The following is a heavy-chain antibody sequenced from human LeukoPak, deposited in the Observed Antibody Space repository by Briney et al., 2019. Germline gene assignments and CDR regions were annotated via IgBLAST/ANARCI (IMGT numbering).Heavy chain of an antibody. J-gene: IGHJ4*02. V-gene: IGHV1-69*13. D-gene: IGHD5-18*01. CDR3: ARVRYGPLPY. CDR1: GGTFSSYA. CDR2: IIPIFGTA. Sequence: ASVKVSCKASGGTFSSYAISWVRQAPGQGLEWMGGIIPIFGTANHAQKFQGRVTITADESTSTAYMELSSLRSDDTAVYYCARVRYGPLPYWGQGTLVTVSS.